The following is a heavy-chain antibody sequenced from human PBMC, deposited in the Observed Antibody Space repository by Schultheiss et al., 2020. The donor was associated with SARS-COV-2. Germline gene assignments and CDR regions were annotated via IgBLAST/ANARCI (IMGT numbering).Heavy chain of an antibody. J-gene: IGHJ2*01. CDR2: IYYSGST. CDR1: GGSISSYY. CDR3: ARDYGPDSSGYRPPPYFDL. V-gene: IGHV4-59*12. Sequence: ESLKISCTVSGGSISSYYWSWIRQPPGKGLEWIGYIYYSGSTYYNPSLKSRVTISVDTSKNQFSLKLSSVTAADTAVYYCARDYGPDSSGYRPPPYFDLWGRGTLVTVSS. D-gene: IGHD3-22*01.